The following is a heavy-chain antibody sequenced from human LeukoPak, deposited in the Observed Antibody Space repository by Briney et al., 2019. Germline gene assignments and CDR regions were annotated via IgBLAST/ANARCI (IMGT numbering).Heavy chain of an antibody. CDR2: IYHNGNT. CDR3: ASGGYSYGFDY. J-gene: IGHJ4*02. Sequence: PSETLSLTCAVSGGSISSGGYSWSWIRQPPGKGLEWIGYIYHNGNTYYSPSLKSRVTISVDRSKNQLSPKLSSVTAADTAMYYCASGGYSYGFDYWGQGTLDTVSS. D-gene: IGHD5-18*01. CDR1: GGSISSGGYS. V-gene: IGHV4-30-2*01.